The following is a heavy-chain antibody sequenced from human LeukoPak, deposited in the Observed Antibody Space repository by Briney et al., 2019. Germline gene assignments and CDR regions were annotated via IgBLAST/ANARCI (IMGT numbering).Heavy chain of an antibody. CDR3: AKDFGVVIIPWFFY. Sequence: PGGSLRLSCAASGFTFSSYAMSWVRQAPGKGLEWVSAISGSGGSTYYADSVKGRFTIPRDNSKNTLYLQMNSLRAEDTAVYYCAKDFGVVIIPWFFYWGQGTLVTVSS. V-gene: IGHV3-23*01. CDR1: GFTFSSYA. D-gene: IGHD3-3*01. CDR2: ISGSGGST. J-gene: IGHJ4*02.